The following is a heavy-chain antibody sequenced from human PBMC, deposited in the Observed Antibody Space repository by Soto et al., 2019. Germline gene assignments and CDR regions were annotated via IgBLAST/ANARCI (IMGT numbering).Heavy chain of an antibody. D-gene: IGHD6-19*01. CDR2: ISYDGSNK. CDR3: AKLGYSSGWYLRGAFDI. Sequence: PGGSLRLSCAASGFTFSSYGMHWVRQAPGKGLEWVAVISYDGSNKYYADSVKGRFTISRDNSKNTLYLQMNSLRAEDTAVYYRAKLGYSSGWYLRGAFDIWGQGTMVTVSS. J-gene: IGHJ3*02. CDR1: GFTFSSYG. V-gene: IGHV3-30*18.